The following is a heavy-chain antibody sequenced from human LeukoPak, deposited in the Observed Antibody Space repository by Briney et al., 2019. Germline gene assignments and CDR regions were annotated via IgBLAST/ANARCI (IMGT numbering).Heavy chain of an antibody. D-gene: IGHD5-12*01. CDR2: IYTSGST. J-gene: IGHJ3*02. Sequence: SETLSLTCTVSGGSISSYYWSWIRQPAGKGLEWIGRIYTSGSTNYNPSLKSRVTMSVDTSKNQFSLKLSSVTAADAAVYYCARDSRWLRSQNAFDIWGQGTMVTVSS. CDR3: ARDSRWLRSQNAFDI. CDR1: GGSISSYY. V-gene: IGHV4-4*07.